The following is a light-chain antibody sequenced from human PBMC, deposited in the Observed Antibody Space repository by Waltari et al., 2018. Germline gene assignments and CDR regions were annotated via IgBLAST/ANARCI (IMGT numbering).Light chain of an antibody. V-gene: IGKV3-11*01. Sequence: EIVLTHSPAPLSLSPGERATLSCRASQSVGTSLVWYQQNVDQTPRLLIYDASNRGTCIPARFSGSGYGTDFPLTISRLAPEDFATYYRLQRSNWPDTFGGGTTVEIK. CDR2: DAS. J-gene: IGKJ4*01. CDR3: LQRSNWPDT. CDR1: QSVGTS.